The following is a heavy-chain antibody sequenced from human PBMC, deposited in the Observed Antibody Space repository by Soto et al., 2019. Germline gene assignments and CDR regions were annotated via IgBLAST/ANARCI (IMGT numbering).Heavy chain of an antibody. J-gene: IGHJ4*02. CDR3: ARLWFGEPVDY. Sequence: QXQLXESGPGLVKPSETLSLTCTVSGGSISSYYWSWIRQPPGKGLEWIGYIYYSGSTNYNPSLKSRVTISVDTSKNQFSLKLSSVTAADTAVYYCARLWFGEPVDYWGQGTLVTVSS. V-gene: IGHV4-59*08. CDR1: GGSISSYY. D-gene: IGHD3-10*01. CDR2: IYYSGST.